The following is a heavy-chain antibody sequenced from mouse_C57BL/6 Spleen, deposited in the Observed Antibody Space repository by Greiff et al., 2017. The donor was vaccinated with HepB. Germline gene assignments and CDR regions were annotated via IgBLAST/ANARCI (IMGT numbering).Heavy chain of an antibody. Sequence: VHLVESGPELVKPGASVKISCKASGYAFSSSWMNWVKQRPGKGLEWIGRIYPGDGDTNYNGKFKGKATLTADKSSSTAYMQLSSLTSEDSAVYFCARDYSYYFDYWGQGTTLTVSS. V-gene: IGHV1-82*01. CDR3: ARDYSYYFDY. D-gene: IGHD1-1*01. CDR1: GYAFSSSW. J-gene: IGHJ2*01. CDR2: IYPGDGDT.